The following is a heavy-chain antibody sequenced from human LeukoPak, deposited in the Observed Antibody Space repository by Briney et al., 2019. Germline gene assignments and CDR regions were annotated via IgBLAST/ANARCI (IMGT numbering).Heavy chain of an antibody. CDR1: GFTFRGDE. D-gene: IGHD3-3*01. V-gene: IGHV3-48*03. CDR2: ISSSGNCL. CDR3: ARGRFGSC. Sequence: HSAGTLRLSCAASGFTFRGDEMNWLREASGKGVLGVSYISSSGNCLYYADSVKGRFTISRDNAENSLYLQMDSLRAEDTAVYYCARGRFGSCWGQGTLVTVSS. J-gene: IGHJ1*01.